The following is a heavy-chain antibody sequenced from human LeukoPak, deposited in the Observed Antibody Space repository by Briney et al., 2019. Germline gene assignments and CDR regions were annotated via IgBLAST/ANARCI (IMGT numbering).Heavy chain of an antibody. CDR1: GYTFTSYG. CDR3: ARDRIAVVGGDY. V-gene: IGHV1-18*01. Sequence: GRSVRVSCKASGYTFTSYGISWVRQAPGRGLEWMGWISAYNGNTNYAQKLQGRVTMTTDTSTSTAYMELRSLRSDDTAVYYCARDRIAVVGGDYWGQGTLVTVSS. CDR2: ISAYNGNT. J-gene: IGHJ4*02. D-gene: IGHD6-19*01.